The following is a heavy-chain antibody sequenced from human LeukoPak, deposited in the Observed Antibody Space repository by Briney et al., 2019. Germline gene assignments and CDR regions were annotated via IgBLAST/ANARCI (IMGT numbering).Heavy chain of an antibody. CDR2: IFSSGST. CDR3: ARSRGGYRHGLNFFDY. V-gene: IGHV4-39*01. D-gene: IGHD5-18*01. CDR1: GFTFSSYSMN. Sequence: PGGSLRLSCAASGFTFSSYSMNWVRQPPGKGLEWIGSIFSSGSTYDNPSLKSRVTTSVDTSKNQFSLRLSSVTATDTAVYYCARSRGGYRHGLNFFDYWGQGTLVTVSS. J-gene: IGHJ4*02.